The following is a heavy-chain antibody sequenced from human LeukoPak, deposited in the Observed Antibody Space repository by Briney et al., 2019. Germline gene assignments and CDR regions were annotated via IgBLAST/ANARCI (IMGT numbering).Heavy chain of an antibody. J-gene: IGHJ4*02. CDR2: ISYDGSYK. Sequence: SGGSLRLSCAASGFTFSSYGIHWVRQAPGKGLEWVAVISYDGSYKYYADSVKGRFTISRDNSKNTLYLQMNSLRAEDTAIYYCAKSISEWERPMVSDWGQGTLVTVSS. CDR1: GFTFSSYG. D-gene: IGHD1-26*01. V-gene: IGHV3-30*18. CDR3: AKSISEWERPMVSD.